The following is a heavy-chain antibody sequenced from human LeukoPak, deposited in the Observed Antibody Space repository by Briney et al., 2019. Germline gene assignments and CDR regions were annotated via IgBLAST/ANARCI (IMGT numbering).Heavy chain of an antibody. CDR2: IYPGDSDT. D-gene: IGHD6-6*01. CDR1: GYSFTSYW. Sequence: GESLKISCKGSGYSFTSYWIGWVRQMPGKGLEWMGIIYPGDSDTRYSPSFQGQVTISADKSISTAYLQWSSLKASDTAMYYCARHKYSSLKPRYYYMDVWGKGTTVTVSS. CDR3: ARHKYSSLKPRYYYMDV. J-gene: IGHJ6*03. V-gene: IGHV5-51*01.